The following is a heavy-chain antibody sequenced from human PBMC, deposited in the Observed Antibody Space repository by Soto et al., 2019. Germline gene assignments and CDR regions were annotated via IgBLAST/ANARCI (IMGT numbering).Heavy chain of an antibody. D-gene: IGHD5-18*01. CDR1: GYTFTVYY. CDR2: INPNSGGT. Sequence: ASVKVSCKASGYTFTVYYMHWVLQAPGQGLEWMGWINPNSGGTNYAQKFQGWVTMTRDTSISTAYMELSRLRSDDTAVYYCASAARATMRDDFDIWGPAPSVTVAS. V-gene: IGHV1-2*04. CDR3: ASAARATMRDDFDI. J-gene: IGHJ3*02.